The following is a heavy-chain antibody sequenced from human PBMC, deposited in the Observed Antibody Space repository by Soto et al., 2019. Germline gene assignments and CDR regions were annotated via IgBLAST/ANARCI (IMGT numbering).Heavy chain of an antibody. CDR2: IYHSGST. CDR1: GGSISSSNW. J-gene: IGHJ6*02. Sequence: QVQLQESGPGLVKPSGTLSLTCAVSGGSISSSNWWSWVRQPPGKGLEWIGEIYHSGSTNYNPSLKSRVTISLDKSKNQFAGEREAGAGADAGVCYGAANMLWCGEGVYYYFYGMDVWGQGTTVTVSS. V-gene: IGHV4-4*02. D-gene: IGHD3-10*01. CDR3: AANMLWCGEGVYYYFYGMDV.